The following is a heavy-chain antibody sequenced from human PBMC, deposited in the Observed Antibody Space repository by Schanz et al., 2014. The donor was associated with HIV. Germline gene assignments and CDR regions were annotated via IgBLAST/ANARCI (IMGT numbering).Heavy chain of an antibody. V-gene: IGHV1-2*02. CDR3: ARDLGTRGSGYGDYFDS. J-gene: IGHJ4*02. CDR1: GYTFTGYY. CDR2: INPNSGGT. Sequence: QVQLVQSGAEVKKPGASVKVSCKASGYTFTGYYMHWVRQAPGQGLEWMEWINPNSGGTNDAEKFQGRVTMTRDTSISTAYMEWSRPRSDDTAVYYCARDLGTRGSGYGDYFDSWGQGTLVTISS. D-gene: IGHD5-18*01.